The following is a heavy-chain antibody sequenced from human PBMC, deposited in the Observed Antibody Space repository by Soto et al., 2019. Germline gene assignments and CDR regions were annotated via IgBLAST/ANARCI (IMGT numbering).Heavy chain of an antibody. V-gene: IGHV4-39*01. D-gene: IGHD5-12*01. CDR2: IYYSGST. Sequence: SETLSLTCTVSGGSISSSSYYWGWIRQPPGKGLEWIGSIYYSGSTYYNPSLKSRVTISVDTSKNQFSLKLSSVTAADTSAYYCARPTDYDYNGGYYYMDVWGKGTTVTVSS. J-gene: IGHJ6*03. CDR1: GGSISSSSYY. CDR3: ARPTDYDYNGGYYYMDV.